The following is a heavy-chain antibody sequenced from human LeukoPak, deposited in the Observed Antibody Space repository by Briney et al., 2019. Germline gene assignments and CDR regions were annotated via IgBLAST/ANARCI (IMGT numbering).Heavy chain of an antibody. J-gene: IGHJ4*02. CDR2: IYYIGTT. CDR3: ARAYGPNSPLY. Sequence: SETLSLTCTVSAGSVSSGNYYWHWIRQPPGEGLEWIGFIYYIGTTNYNPSLKSRVTISVDTSKNHFSLKLTSVTAADTAVYYCARAYGPNSPLYWGQGTLVTVSS. CDR1: AGSVSSGNYY. V-gene: IGHV4-61*03. D-gene: IGHD4-23*01.